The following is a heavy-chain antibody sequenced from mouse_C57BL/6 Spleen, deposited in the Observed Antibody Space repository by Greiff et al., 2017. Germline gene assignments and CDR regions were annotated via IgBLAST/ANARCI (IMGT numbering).Heavy chain of an antibody. D-gene: IGHD2-5*01. J-gene: IGHJ4*01. V-gene: IGHV1-19*01. CDR3: ARSNGYAMDY. CDR2: INPYNGGT. Sequence: EVKLMESGPVLVKPGASVKMSCKASGYTFTDYYMNWVKQSHGKSLEWIGVINPYNGGTSYNQKFKGKATLTVDKSSSTAYMELNSLTSEDSAVYYCARSNGYAMDYWGQGTSVTVSS. CDR1: GYTFTDYY.